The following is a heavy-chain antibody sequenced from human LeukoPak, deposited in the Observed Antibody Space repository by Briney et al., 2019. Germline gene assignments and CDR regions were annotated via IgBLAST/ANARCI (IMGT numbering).Heavy chain of an antibody. CDR3: ARGLSGLKDDILTGPYQPDY. J-gene: IGHJ4*02. D-gene: IGHD3-9*01. Sequence: GGSLRLSCAASGFTFSDYYMSWIRQAPGKGLEWVSYISSSGSTIYYADSVKGRFTISRDNAKNSLYLQMNSLRAEDTAAYYCARGLSGLKDDILTGPYQPDYWGQGTLVTVSS. V-gene: IGHV3-11*01. CDR1: GFTFSDYY. CDR2: ISSSGSTI.